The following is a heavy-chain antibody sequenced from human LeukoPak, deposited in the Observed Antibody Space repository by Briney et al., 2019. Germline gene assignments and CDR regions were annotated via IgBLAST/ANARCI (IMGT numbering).Heavy chain of an antibody. CDR1: GGTFSSYA. J-gene: IGHJ4*02. CDR3: AAGDTATIRW. V-gene: IGHV1-69*04. CDR2: IIPILGIA. Sequence: SGKVSCKAAGGTFSSYAISWVRQAPGQGLEWMGRIIPILGIANYAQKFQGRVTITADKSTSTAYMELSSLRSEDTAVYYCAAGDTATIRWWGQGTLVTVSS. D-gene: IGHD5-18*01.